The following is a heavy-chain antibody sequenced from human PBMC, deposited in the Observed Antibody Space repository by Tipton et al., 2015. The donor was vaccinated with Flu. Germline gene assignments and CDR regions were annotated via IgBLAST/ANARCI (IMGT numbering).Heavy chain of an antibody. CDR3: ARGTRIVVQELPDWYFDL. D-gene: IGHD2-21*01. CDR1: GYSFTSYW. V-gene: IGHV5-51*03. Sequence: QLVQSGAEVKKPGESLKISCKGSGYSFTSYWIGWVRQMPGKGLEWMGIIYPGDSDTRYSPSFQGQVTISADKSISTAYLQWSSLKASDTAMYYCARGTRIVVQELPDWYFDLWGRRTLLTVSS. CDR2: IYPGDSDT. J-gene: IGHJ2*01.